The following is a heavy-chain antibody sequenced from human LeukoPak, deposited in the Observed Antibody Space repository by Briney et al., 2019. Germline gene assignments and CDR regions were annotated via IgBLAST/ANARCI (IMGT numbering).Heavy chain of an antibody. V-gene: IGHV5-51*01. Sequence: GESLKISCKGSGYSFTSYWIGWVRQMPGKGLEWMGIIYPGDSDTRYSPSFQGQVTISADKSISTAYLQWSSLKASDTAMYYCARGDYYDSSGPGWYFDLWGRGTLVTVSS. CDR1: GYSFTSYW. D-gene: IGHD3-22*01. CDR3: ARGDYYDSSGPGWYFDL. CDR2: IYPGDSDT. J-gene: IGHJ2*01.